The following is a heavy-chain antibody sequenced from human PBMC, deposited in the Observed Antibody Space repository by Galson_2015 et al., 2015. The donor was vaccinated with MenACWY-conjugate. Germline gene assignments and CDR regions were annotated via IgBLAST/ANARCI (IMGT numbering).Heavy chain of an antibody. Sequence: SLRLSCAASGFTVSNNYMSWVRQAPGRGLEWISIIYSGGSTYYADSVKGRFTISRDNSKNTLYLQMNNLRAEDTAVYYCARVVVVAGTHDYFDYWGQGTLVTVSS. CDR3: ARVVVVAGTHDYFDY. J-gene: IGHJ4*02. CDR1: GFTVSNNY. CDR2: IYSGGST. D-gene: IGHD6-19*01. V-gene: IGHV3-66*01.